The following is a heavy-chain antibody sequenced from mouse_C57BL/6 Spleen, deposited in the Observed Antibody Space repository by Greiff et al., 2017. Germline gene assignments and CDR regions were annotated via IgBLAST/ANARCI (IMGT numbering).Heavy chain of an antibody. D-gene: IGHD1-1*01. J-gene: IGHJ2*01. CDR2: INPNNGGT. Sequence: EVQLQQSGPELVKPGASVKISCKASGYTFTDYYMNWVKQSHGKSLEWIGDINPNNGGTSYNQKFKGKATLTVDKSSSTAYMELRSLTSEDSAVYYCASWGYYGSSDYWGQGTTLTVSS. CDR3: ASWGYYGSSDY. CDR1: GYTFTDYY. V-gene: IGHV1-26*01.